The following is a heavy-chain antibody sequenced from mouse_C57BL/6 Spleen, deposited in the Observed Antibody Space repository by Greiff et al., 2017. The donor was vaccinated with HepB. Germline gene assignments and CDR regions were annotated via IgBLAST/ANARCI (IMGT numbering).Heavy chain of an antibody. V-gene: IGHV1-53*01. Sequence: QVQLQQPGPELVKPGASVKLSCKASGYTFTSYWMHWVKQRPGQGLEWIGNINPSNGGTNYNEKFKSQATLTVDKSSSTAYMQLSSLTSEDSAVYYCARLGYYGSSPFDYWGQGTTLTVSS. D-gene: IGHD1-1*01. CDR3: ARLGYYGSSPFDY. CDR1: GYTFTSYW. J-gene: IGHJ2*01. CDR2: INPSNGGT.